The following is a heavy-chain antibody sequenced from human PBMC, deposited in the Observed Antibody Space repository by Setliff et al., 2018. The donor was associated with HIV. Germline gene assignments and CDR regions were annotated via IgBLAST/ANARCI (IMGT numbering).Heavy chain of an antibody. J-gene: IGHJ5*02. D-gene: IGHD5-18*01. V-gene: IGHV1-69*05. CDR1: GGTFSSYA. CDR3: VRDRYSNGYTPTWFDP. Sequence: SVKVSCKASGGTFSSYAISWVRQAPGQGLEWMGGIIPIFGTANYAQKFQGRVTITTDASTSTAFMELSSLRSEDTAVYYCVRDRYSNGYTPTWFDPWGQGTLVTVSS. CDR2: IIPIFGTA.